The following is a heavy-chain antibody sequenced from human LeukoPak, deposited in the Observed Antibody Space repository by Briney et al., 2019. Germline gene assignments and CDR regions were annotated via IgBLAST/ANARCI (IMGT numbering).Heavy chain of an antibody. CDR2: INHSGST. CDR1: GGSFSGYY. V-gene: IGHV4-34*01. J-gene: IGHJ4*02. D-gene: IGHD1-7*01. Sequence: SETLSLTCAVYGGSFSGYYWSWIRQPPGKGLEWTGEINHSGSTNYNPSLKSRVTISVDTSKNQFSLKLSSVTAADTAVYYCARGFRTVTTFGYWGQGTLVTVSS. CDR3: ARGFRTVTTFGY.